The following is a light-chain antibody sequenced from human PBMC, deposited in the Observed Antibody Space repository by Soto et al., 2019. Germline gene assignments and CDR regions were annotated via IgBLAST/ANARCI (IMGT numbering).Light chain of an antibody. V-gene: IGKV1-39*01. Sequence: DIQMTQSPSSLSASVGDRVTVSCRASQSINSYLNWYQQKPGKAPTLLIYSASSLEEVVPSRFSGSGSGTGFTLTISSLQPEDCATYSCQQTYTTPYTFGQGTKLEIK. CDR2: SAS. CDR3: QQTYTTPYT. CDR1: QSINSY. J-gene: IGKJ2*01.